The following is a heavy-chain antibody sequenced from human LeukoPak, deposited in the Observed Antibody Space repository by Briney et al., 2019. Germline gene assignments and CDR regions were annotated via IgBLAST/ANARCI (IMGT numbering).Heavy chain of an antibody. CDR3: ARGASTTVAGRDFDY. D-gene: IGHD6-19*01. V-gene: IGHV4-34*01. J-gene: IGHJ4*02. CDR2: INHGGST. Sequence: PSETLSLTCAVYGGSFSGYYWSWIREPPGKGLEGSGEINHGGSTNYNPSLKSRVTISVDTSKNQFSLKLSSVTAADTAVYYCARGASTTVAGRDFDYWGQGTLVTVSS. CDR1: GGSFSGYY.